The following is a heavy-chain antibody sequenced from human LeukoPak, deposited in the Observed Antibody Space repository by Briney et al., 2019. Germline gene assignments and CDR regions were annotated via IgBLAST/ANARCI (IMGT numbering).Heavy chain of an antibody. V-gene: IGHV4-59*01. D-gene: IGHD2-2*02. CDR2: IYYSGST. CDR3: ARGARRYCSSTSCYMASWFDP. J-gene: IGHJ5*02. CDR1: GGSISSYY. Sequence: SETLSLTCTVSGGSISSYYWSWIRQPPGKGLEWIGYIYYSGSTNYNPSLKSRVTISVDTSKNQFSLKLSSVTAADTAVYYCARGARRYCSSTSCYMASWFDPWGQGTLVTVSS.